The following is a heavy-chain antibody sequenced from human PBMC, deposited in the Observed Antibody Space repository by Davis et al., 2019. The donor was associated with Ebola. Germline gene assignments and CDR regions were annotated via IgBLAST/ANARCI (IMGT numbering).Heavy chain of an antibody. J-gene: IGHJ4*02. CDR3: AKDKGSGGALVVYYFDY. V-gene: IGHV3-74*01. Sequence: HTGGSLRLSCAASGFTFSNYWMHWVRQAPGKGLVWVSRINRDESGTTYADSVKGRFTISRDNAKNSLYLQMNSLRAEDTALYYCAKDKGSGGALVVYYFDYWGQGTLVTVSS. D-gene: IGHD1-26*01. CDR2: INRDESGT. CDR1: GFTFSNYW.